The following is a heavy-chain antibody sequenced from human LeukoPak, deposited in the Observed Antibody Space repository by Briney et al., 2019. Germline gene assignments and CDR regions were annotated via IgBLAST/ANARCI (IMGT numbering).Heavy chain of an antibody. J-gene: IGHJ4*02. D-gene: IGHD3-22*01. Sequence: MTSQTLSLTCTVSGGSISSGGYYWSWIRQHPGKGLEWIGYIYYSGSTYYNPSLKSRVTISVDTSKNQFSLELSSVTAADTAVYYCARDSSGPFDYWGQGTLVTVSS. CDR3: ARDSSGPFDY. V-gene: IGHV4-31*03. CDR2: IYYSGST. CDR1: GGSISSGGYY.